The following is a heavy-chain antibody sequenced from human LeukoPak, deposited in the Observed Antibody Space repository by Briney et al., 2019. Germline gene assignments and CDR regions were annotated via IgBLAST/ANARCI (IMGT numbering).Heavy chain of an antibody. V-gene: IGHV1-2*06. CDR1: GYTFTGYY. J-gene: IGHJ4*02. D-gene: IGHD5-12*01. CDR2: INPNSGGT. CDR3: ARDLGAIGSDYFDY. Sequence: ASVKVSCKASGYTFTGYYMHWVRQAPGQGLEWMGRINPNSGGTNYAQKLQGRVTMTTDTSTSTAYMELRSLRSDDTAVYYCARDLGAIGSDYFDYWGQGTLVTVSS.